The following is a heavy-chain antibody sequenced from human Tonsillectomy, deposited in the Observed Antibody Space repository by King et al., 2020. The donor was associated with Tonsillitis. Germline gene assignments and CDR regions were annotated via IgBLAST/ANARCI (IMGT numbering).Heavy chain of an antibody. CDR1: GWTGRSDD. J-gene: IGHJ4*02. V-gene: IGHV1-58*02. CDR2: RGGGRGKK. D-gene: IGHD2-2*01. Sequence: GQEGTEGKKRGREGKGEGKEEGWTGRSDDRQGGREERGEGREGRGGRGGGRGKKRYAQKFQERVTITRDMSTSTAYMELSSLRSEDTAVYYCAAINISRLYYFDYWGQGTLVTVSS. CDR3: AAINISRLYYFDY.